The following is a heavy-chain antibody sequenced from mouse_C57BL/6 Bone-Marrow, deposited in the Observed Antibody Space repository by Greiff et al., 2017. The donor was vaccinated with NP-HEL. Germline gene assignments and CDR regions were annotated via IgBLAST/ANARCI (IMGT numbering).Heavy chain of an antibody. D-gene: IGHD1-1*01. CDR2: ISNGGGST. CDR3: ARDYYGSSYWYFDV. V-gene: IGHV5-12*01. J-gene: IGHJ1*03. Sequence: EVKLVESGGGLVQPGGSLKLSCAASGFTFSDYYMYWVRQTPEKRLEWVAYISNGGGSTYYPDTVTGRFTISRDNAKNTLYLQMSRLKSEDTAMYYCARDYYGSSYWYFDVWGTGTTVTVSS. CDR1: GFTFSDYY.